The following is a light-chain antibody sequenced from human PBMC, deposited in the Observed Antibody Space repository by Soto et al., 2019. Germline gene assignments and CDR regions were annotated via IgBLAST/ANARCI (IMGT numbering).Light chain of an antibody. V-gene: IGLV1-51*01. CDR3: GTWDSSLSVVV. Sequence: QSLLTQPPSVSAAPGQKVTISCSGSSCNIGNNYVSWYQQLPGTAPKLLIYDNNKRPSGIPDRFSGSKSGTSATLGITGLQTGDEADYYCGTWDSSLSVVVFGGGTKLTVL. CDR1: SCNIGNNY. CDR2: DNN. J-gene: IGLJ2*01.